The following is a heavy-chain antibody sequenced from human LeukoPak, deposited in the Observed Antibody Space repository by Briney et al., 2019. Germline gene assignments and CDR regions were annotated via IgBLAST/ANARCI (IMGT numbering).Heavy chain of an antibody. CDR2: IYYSGST. Sequence: SETLSLTCTVSGGSISSSSYYWGWIRQPPGKGLEWIVSIYYSGSTYYNPSLKSRVTISVDTSKNQFSLKLSSVTAADTAVYYCARRGRAVVTAKGLIFDYWGQGTLVTVSS. J-gene: IGHJ4*02. CDR1: GGSISSSSYY. V-gene: IGHV4-39*01. CDR3: ARRGRAVVTAKGLIFDY. D-gene: IGHD2-21*02.